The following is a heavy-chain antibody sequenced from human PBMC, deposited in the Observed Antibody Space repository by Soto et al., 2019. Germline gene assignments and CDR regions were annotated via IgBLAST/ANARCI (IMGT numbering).Heavy chain of an antibody. Sequence: QVQLQESGPGLVKPSQTLSLTCTVSGGSISSGGYYWRWIRQHPGKGLEWIGYIYYSGSTYYNPSLKSRVTISVDTSKNQFSLKLSSVTAADTAVYYCARVSREIVGATTRVWFDPWGQGTLVTVSS. J-gene: IGHJ5*02. CDR3: ARVSREIVGATTRVWFDP. CDR1: GGSISSGGYY. CDR2: IYYSGST. D-gene: IGHD1-26*01. V-gene: IGHV4-31*03.